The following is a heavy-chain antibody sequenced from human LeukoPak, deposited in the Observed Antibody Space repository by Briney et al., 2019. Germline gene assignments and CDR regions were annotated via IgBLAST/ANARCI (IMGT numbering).Heavy chain of an antibody. Sequence: ASVKVSCKASGYTFTSYGISWVRQAPGQGLEWMGWISVYNGNTNYAQKLQGRVTMTTDTSTSTAYMELRSLRSDDTAVYYCARNCGGDCYTNWFDPWGQGTLVNVSS. D-gene: IGHD2-21*02. CDR1: GYTFTSYG. CDR2: ISVYNGNT. V-gene: IGHV1-18*01. J-gene: IGHJ5*02. CDR3: ARNCGGDCYTNWFDP.